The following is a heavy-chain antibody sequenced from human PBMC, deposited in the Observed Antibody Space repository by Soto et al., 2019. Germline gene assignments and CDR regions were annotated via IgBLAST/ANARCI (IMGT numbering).Heavy chain of an antibody. V-gene: IGHV3-23*01. CDR1: GFTFRSYA. Sequence: DVQLLESGGGLVQPGGSLRLSFAASGFTFRSYAMSWVRQAPGKGLEWVSGISGSGISTHYADSVKGRFTVSRDNSKNTLCLQRNSLRAEDTAVYNCAEAPVGPDWYFDLWGRGTLVTVSS. CDR2: ISGSGIST. CDR3: AEAPVGPDWYFDL. J-gene: IGHJ2*01.